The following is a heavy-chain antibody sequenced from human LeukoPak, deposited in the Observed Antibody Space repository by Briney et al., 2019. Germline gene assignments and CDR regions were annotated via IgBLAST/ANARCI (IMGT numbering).Heavy chain of an antibody. CDR2: IYSGGST. CDR1: GFTVSSNY. J-gene: IGHJ4*02. CDR3: AKLQRGVRGVKLSLDSDY. V-gene: IGHV3-53*05. D-gene: IGHD3-10*01. Sequence: GGSLRLSCAASGFTVSSNYMSWVRQAPGKGLEWVSVIYSGGSTYYADSVKGRFTISRDNSKNTLYLQMNSLRAEDTAVYYCAKLQRGVRGVKLSLDSDYWGQGTLVTVSS.